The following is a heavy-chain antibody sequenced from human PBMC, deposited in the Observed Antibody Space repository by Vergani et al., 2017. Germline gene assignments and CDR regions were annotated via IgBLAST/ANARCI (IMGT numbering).Heavy chain of an antibody. Sequence: QVQLVQSGAEVKKPGASVKVSFKTSGYTFIGYYMHWVRQAPGQGLEWMGWINPNTGGTNYAQKFQGGVTLTRDTSISTAYMELSRRGSDDTAIYYCARGGTYFDYWWEGTQVTVFS. V-gene: IGHV1-2*02. CDR2: INPNTGGT. CDR3: ARGGTYFDY. J-gene: IGHJ4*02. CDR1: GYTFIGYY. D-gene: IGHD3/OR15-3a*01.